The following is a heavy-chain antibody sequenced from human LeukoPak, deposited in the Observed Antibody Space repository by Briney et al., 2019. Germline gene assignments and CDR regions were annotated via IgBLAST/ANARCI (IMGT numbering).Heavy chain of an antibody. V-gene: IGHV4-59*01. D-gene: IGHD3-22*01. Sequence: SETLSLTCTVSGGSISSYYWSWIRQPPGRGLEWIGYIYYSGSTNYNPSLKSRVTISVDTSKNQFSLKLSSVTAADTAVYYCARGYYYDSSGYYGFDYWGQGTLVTVSS. CDR1: GGSISSYY. CDR2: IYYSGST. J-gene: IGHJ4*02. CDR3: ARGYYYDSSGYYGFDY.